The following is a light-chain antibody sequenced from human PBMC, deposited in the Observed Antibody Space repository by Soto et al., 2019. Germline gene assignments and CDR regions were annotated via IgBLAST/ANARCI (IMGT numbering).Light chain of an antibody. CDR3: QHYNSYPYT. Sequence: DIQMTQSPSTLSASVGDRVTITCRASQNIYSWLAWYQQRPGKAPKLLIYKASNLESGVPSRFRASGSGTEFALTITSLQPDDFATYYCQHYNSYPYTFGQGTKLEIK. CDR2: KAS. V-gene: IGKV1-5*03. CDR1: QNIYSW. J-gene: IGKJ2*01.